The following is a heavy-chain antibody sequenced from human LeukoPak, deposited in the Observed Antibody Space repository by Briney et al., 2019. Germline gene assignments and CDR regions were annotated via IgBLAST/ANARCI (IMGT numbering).Heavy chain of an antibody. CDR3: ARQAVVVPAAGHYYYYYYMDV. J-gene: IGHJ6*03. Sequence: SETLSLTSTVSGGSISSGGYYWSWIRQPPGKGLEWIGYIYTSGSTNYNPSLKSRVTISVDTSKNQFSLKLSSVTAADTAVYYCARQAVVVPAAGHYYYYYYMDVWGKGTTVTVSS. D-gene: IGHD2-2*01. V-gene: IGHV4-61*08. CDR1: GGSISSGGYY. CDR2: IYTSGST.